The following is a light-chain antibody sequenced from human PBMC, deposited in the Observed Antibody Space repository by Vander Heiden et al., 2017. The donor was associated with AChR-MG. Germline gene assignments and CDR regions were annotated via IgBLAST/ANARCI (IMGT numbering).Light chain of an antibody. CDR2: QDT. V-gene: IGLV3-1*01. CDR1: KLRKKY. J-gene: IGLJ3*02. Sequence: SSELTPPPSVSVSPGQTASINCSGDKLRKKYACWYQKKPGQSPVLVIYQDTKRPSGIPERFSGSSSGNTATLTISGTQAMDEADYYCQAWDSSTGVFGGGTKLTV. CDR3: QAWDSSTGV.